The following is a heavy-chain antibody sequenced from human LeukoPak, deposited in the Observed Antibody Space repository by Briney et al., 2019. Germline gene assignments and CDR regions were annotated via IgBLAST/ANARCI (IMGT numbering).Heavy chain of an antibody. D-gene: IGHD3-22*01. V-gene: IGHV3-21*01. CDR1: GFTFSSYS. J-gene: IGHJ4*02. Sequence: GGSLRLSCAASGFTFSSYSMNWVRQAPGKGLEWVSSISSSSSYIYYADSVKGRFTISRDNAKNSLYLQMNSLRAEDTAVYYCARGRDYYDSSPDYWGQGTLVTVSS. CDR2: ISSSSSYI. CDR3: ARGRDYYDSSPDY.